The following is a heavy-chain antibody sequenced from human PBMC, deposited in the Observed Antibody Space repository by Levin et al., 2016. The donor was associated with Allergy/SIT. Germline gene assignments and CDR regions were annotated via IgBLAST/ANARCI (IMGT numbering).Heavy chain of an antibody. V-gene: IGHV4-59*01. D-gene: IGHD3-3*01. Sequence: RQAPGKGLEWIGYIYYSGSTNYNPSLKSRVTISVDTSKNQFSLKLSSVTAADTAVYYCARSEMVEEDYLGYDFWSGPARPSDAFDIWGQGTMVTVSS. CDR2: IYYSGST. CDR3: ARSEMVEEDYLGYDFWSGPARPSDAFDI. J-gene: IGHJ3*02.